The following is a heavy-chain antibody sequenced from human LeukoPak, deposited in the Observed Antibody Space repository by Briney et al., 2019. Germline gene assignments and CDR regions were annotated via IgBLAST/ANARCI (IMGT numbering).Heavy chain of an antibody. D-gene: IGHD3-22*01. CDR3: ARGSTYYDSSGQVPFDY. CDR1: GFTFSTYS. Sequence: GGSLRLSCAASGFTFSTYSMNWVRQAPGKGLEWVSYISSSSSTIYYADSMKGRFTISRDNAKNSLYLQMNSLRAEDTAVYYCARGSTYYDSSGQVPFDYWGQGTLVTVSS. V-gene: IGHV3-48*01. J-gene: IGHJ4*02. CDR2: ISSSSSTI.